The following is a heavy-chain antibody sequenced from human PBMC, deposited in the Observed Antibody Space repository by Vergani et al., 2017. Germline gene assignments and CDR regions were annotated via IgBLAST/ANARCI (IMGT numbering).Heavy chain of an antibody. CDR3: ASMITMVRGVISY. Sequence: QVQLVESGGGVVQPGRSLRLSCAASGFTFSSYGMHWVRQAPGKGLGWVAVISYDGSNKYYADSVKGRFTISRDNSKNTLYLQMNSLRAEDTAVYYCASMITMVRGVISYWGQGTLVTVSS. CDR2: ISYDGSNK. V-gene: IGHV3-30*03. CDR1: GFTFSSYG. J-gene: IGHJ4*02. D-gene: IGHD3-10*01.